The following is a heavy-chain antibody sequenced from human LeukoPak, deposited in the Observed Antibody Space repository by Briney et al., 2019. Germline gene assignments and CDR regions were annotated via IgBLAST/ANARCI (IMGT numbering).Heavy chain of an antibody. V-gene: IGHV4-34*01. CDR3: ASRYCSSTSCPDY. Sequence: SETLSLTCAVYGGSFSGYYWSWIRQPPGKGLEWIGEINHSGSTNYNPSLKSRVTISVDTSKNQFSLKLSSVTAADTAVYYCASRYCSSTSCPDYWGQGTLVTVSS. J-gene: IGHJ4*02. D-gene: IGHD2-2*01. CDR2: INHSGST. CDR1: GGSFSGYY.